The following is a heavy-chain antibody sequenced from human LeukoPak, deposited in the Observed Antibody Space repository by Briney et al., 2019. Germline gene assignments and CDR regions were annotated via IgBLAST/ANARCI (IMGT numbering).Heavy chain of an antibody. CDR1: GFIVRSNH. CDR3: TKLGY. Sequence: GESLRLSCEASGFIVRSNHMSWVRQAPGKGLEWVSLIYSGGSTYYADSVKGRFTISRDNSKNTLYLQLNSLRAEDTAVYYCTKLGYWGQGTLVTVSS. V-gene: IGHV3-66*01. CDR2: IYSGGST. D-gene: IGHD6-13*01. J-gene: IGHJ4*02.